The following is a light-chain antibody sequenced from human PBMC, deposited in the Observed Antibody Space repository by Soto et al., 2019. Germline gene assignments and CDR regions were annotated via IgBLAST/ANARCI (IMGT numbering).Light chain of an antibody. Sequence: QSVLTQPPSVSGAPGQRVTISCTGSSSNIGTGYDVHWYQQLPGTAPKLLIYGNNNRPSGVPDRFSGSKSGTSASLAITGLQAEDEADYYCKSYDSSLSARYVFGTGTKVTVL. V-gene: IGLV1-40*01. CDR1: SSNIGTGYD. CDR2: GNN. J-gene: IGLJ1*01. CDR3: KSYDSSLSARYV.